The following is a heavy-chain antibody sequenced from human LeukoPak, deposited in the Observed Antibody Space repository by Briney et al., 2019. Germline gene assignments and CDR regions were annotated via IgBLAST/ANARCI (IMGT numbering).Heavy chain of an antibody. V-gene: IGHV3-7*01. CDR2: IKEDGSQK. J-gene: IGHJ4*02. Sequence: ASVKVSCKASGGTFSSYAISWVRQAPGKGLEWVANIKEDGSQKYYVDSVKGRFTISRDNVKNLLYLQMNSLRAEDTAVYYCAREEYQLLVDYWGQGTLVTVSS. CDR3: AREEYQLLVDY. D-gene: IGHD2-2*01. CDR1: GGTFSSYA.